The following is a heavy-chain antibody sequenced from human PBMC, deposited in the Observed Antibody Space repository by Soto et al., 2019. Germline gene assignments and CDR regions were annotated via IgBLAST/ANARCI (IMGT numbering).Heavy chain of an antibody. CDR3: ARGAAADAFDI. D-gene: IGHD6-13*01. CDR1: GGSISGYY. CDR2: IFYSGST. V-gene: IGHV4-59*01. Sequence: QVQLQESGPGLVKPSETLSLTCTVSGGSISGYYWSWIRQPPGKVLEWIGYIFYSGSTNYNPSLKSRVTISVDTSKNQFSLKLSSVTAADTAVFYCARGAAADAFDIWGQGTMFSVSS. J-gene: IGHJ3*02.